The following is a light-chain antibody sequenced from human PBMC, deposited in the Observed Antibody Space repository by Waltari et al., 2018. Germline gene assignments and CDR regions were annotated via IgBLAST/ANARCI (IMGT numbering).Light chain of an antibody. Sequence: EIVLTQSPATLSLSPGERATLSCRASQSVSRYLAWYQQKPGQAPRLLIYDASNRATGIPSRFRCSGSGTDFTLTISSLEPEDSAVYYCQQRSIWPPLTCGGGTKVEIK. J-gene: IGKJ4*01. V-gene: IGKV3-11*01. CDR2: DAS. CDR1: QSVSRY. CDR3: QQRSIWPPLT.